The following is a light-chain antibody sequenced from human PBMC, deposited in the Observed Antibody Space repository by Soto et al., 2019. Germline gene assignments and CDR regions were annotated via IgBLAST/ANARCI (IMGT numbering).Light chain of an antibody. J-gene: IGKJ1*01. V-gene: IGKV1-8*01. CDR2: AAS. CDR3: QQYYSYLRT. CDR1: QGISSY. Sequence: ITQSPSSVSASTGDRVTITCRASQGISSYLAWYQQKPGKAPKLLIYAASTLQSGVPSRFSGSGSGTDFTLTISCLQSEDFATYYCQQYYSYLRTFGQGTKVDVK.